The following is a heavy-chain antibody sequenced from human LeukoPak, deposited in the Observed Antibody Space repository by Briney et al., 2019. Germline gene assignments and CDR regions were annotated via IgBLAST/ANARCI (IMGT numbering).Heavy chain of an antibody. CDR2: ISGSGSTT. J-gene: IGHJ4*02. CDR1: GFTFSSYA. V-gene: IGHV3-23*01. D-gene: IGHD6-13*01. Sequence: GRSLRLSCAASGFTFSSYAMHWVRQAPGKGLEWVSIISGSGSTTYYADSVKGRFTISRDNSKNTLYLQMSSLRAEDTAVYYCVKGQTSTWYYFDFWGQGTLVTVSS. CDR3: VKGQTSTWYYFDF.